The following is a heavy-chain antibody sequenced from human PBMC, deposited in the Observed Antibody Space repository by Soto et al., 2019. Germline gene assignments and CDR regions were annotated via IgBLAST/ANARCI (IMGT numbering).Heavy chain of an antibody. Sequence: QVQLQQWGAGLLKPAETLSLTCAVYGGSFSGYYWSWIRQPPGKGLEWIGEINHSESTNYNPSLKSRVTISIDTSKNQFSRKLSSVTAADTAVYYCARGGISGTTGRVDYWGQGTLVTVSS. CDR2: INHSEST. D-gene: IGHD1-20*01. V-gene: IGHV4-34*01. CDR1: GGSFSGYY. CDR3: ARGGISGTTGRVDY. J-gene: IGHJ4*02.